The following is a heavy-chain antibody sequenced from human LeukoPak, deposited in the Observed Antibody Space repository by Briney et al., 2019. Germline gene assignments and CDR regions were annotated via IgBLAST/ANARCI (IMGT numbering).Heavy chain of an antibody. CDR1: GGSLSSYY. D-gene: IGHD2-8*01. Sequence: SETLSLTCTVSGGSLSSYYWSWIRQPPGKGLEWVGYIYYSGSTNYNPSLKSRVTISVDTSKNQFSLKLSAVTAADTAVYICARGQWLPVYDVWRQGIPVTVSS. V-gene: IGHV4-59*01. CDR2: IYYSGST. J-gene: IGHJ4*02. CDR3: ARGQWLPVYDV.